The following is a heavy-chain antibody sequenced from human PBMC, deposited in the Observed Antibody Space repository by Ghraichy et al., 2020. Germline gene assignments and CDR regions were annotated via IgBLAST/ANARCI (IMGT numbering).Heavy chain of an antibody. CDR1: GGSISSYY. CDR2: IYYSGST. V-gene: IGHV4-59*01. Sequence: SETLSLTCTVSGGSISSYYWSWIRQPPGKGLEWIGYIYYSGSTNYNPSLKSRVTISVDTSKNQFSLKLSSVTAADTAVYYCARAARGVGYDFWSGYQPTGTYYYYGMDVWGQGTTVTVSS. D-gene: IGHD3-3*01. CDR3: ARAARGVGYDFWSGYQPTGTYYYYGMDV. J-gene: IGHJ6*02.